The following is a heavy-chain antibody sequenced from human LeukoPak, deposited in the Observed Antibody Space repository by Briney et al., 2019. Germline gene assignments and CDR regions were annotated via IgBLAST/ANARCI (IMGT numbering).Heavy chain of an antibody. CDR2: IYHSGST. D-gene: IGHD4-17*01. CDR1: GYSISSGYY. V-gene: IGHV4-38-2*01. CDR3: ARASLRYYYYMDV. J-gene: IGHJ6*03. Sequence: SETLSLTCAVSGYSISSGYYWGWIRPPPGKGLEWIGSIYHSGSTYYNPSLKSRVTISVDTSKNQFSLKLSSVTAADTAVYYCARASLRYYYYMDVWGKGTTVTVSS.